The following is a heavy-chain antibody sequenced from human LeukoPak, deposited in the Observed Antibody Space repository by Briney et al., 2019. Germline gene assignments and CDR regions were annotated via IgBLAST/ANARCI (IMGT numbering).Heavy chain of an antibody. J-gene: IGHJ4*02. CDR1: GFSFSYAW. D-gene: IGHD3-10*01. CDR3: TTDLNQRLKWFGNPLDH. V-gene: IGHV3-15*01. Sequence: GGSLRLSRVASGFSFSYAWMSWVRQAPGKGLQWVGHIRSETDGATTDYAAVVQGRFTISRDDSKKMLYLDMNSLKTEDTAVYYCTTDLNQRLKWFGNPLDHWGEGTADTVSS. CDR2: IRSETDGATT.